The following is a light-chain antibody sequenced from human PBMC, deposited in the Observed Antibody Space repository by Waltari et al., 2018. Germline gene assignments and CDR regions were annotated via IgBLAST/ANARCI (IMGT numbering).Light chain of an antibody. CDR2: INSDVSH. CDR1: SGHSTYS. CDR3: QTWGTGIHV. V-gene: IGLV4-69*01. Sequence: QLALTQSPSVSASLGASVKLTCTLSSGHSTYSIAWHQQQADKGPRYLMKINSDVSHNKWDGIPDRFSGSSSGAGRYLTLSSHQSEEEADYYCQTWGTGIHVFGIGTKVTVL. J-gene: IGLJ1*01.